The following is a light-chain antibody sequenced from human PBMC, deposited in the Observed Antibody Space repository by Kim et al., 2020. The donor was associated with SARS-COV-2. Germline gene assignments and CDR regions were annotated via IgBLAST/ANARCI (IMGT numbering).Light chain of an antibody. CDR1: SSNIAKNS. CDR3: GAWDSSLSGVV. CDR2: DNN. V-gene: IGLV1-51*01. J-gene: IGLJ2*01. Sequence: GQWVTISCSGSSSNIAKNSVSWYQQFPGTVPKLLIYDNNNRPSGIPDRFSGSKSGTSAILGITGLQTGDEADYYCGAWDSSLSGVVFGGGTQLTVL.